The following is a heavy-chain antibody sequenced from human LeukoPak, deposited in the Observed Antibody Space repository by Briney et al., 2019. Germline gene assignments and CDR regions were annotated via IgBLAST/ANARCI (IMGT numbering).Heavy chain of an antibody. J-gene: IGHJ4*02. CDR1: GGSFSGYY. CDR2: INHSGST. D-gene: IGHD5-24*01. CDR3: ARRSYNSPFRY. V-gene: IGHV4-34*01. Sequence: SETLSLTCAVYGGSFSGYYWSWIRQPPGKGLEWIGEINHSGSTNYNPSLKSRVTISVDTSKNHFSLNLRSVTAADTAVYYCARRSYNSPFRYWGQGTPVTVSS.